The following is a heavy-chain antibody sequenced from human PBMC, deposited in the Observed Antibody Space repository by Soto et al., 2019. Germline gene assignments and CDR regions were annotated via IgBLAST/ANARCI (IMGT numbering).Heavy chain of an antibody. V-gene: IGHV4-30-4*01. D-gene: IGHD3-22*01. Sequence: SETLSLTCTVSGGSISSGDYYWSWIRQPPGKGLECIGYIYYSGSTYYNPSLKSRVTISVDTSKNQFSLKLSSVTAADTAVYYCARVPFYDSSGRSYYFDYWGQGTLVTVSS. J-gene: IGHJ4*02. CDR3: ARVPFYDSSGRSYYFDY. CDR2: IYYSGST. CDR1: GGSISSGDYY.